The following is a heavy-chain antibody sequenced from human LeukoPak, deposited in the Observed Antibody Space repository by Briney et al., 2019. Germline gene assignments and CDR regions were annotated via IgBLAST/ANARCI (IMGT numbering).Heavy chain of an antibody. CDR1: GYTFTSYD. CDR3: ARGQQYYDFWSGYYRSYYYYYGMDV. Sequence: ASVKVSCKASGYTFTSYDINWVRQATGQGLEWMGWMNPNSGNTGYAQKFQGRVTMTRNTSISTAYMELSSLRSEDTAVYYCARGQQYYDFWSGYYRSYYYYYGMDVWGQGTTVTVSS. CDR2: MNPNSGNT. J-gene: IGHJ6*02. V-gene: IGHV1-8*01. D-gene: IGHD3-3*01.